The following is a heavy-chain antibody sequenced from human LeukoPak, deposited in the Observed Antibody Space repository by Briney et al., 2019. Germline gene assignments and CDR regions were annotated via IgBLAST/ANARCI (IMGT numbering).Heavy chain of an antibody. CDR3: TKGRSNHY. CDR1: GFTCSDFL. J-gene: IGHJ4*02. Sequence: GGSLRLSCAASGFTCSDFLMGWVRQAPGKGLEWVANINQDGSENYYVDSVKGRFTISRDNAKNSLYLQMNSLRAEDTAVYYCTKGRSNHYWGQGTLVTVST. CDR2: INQDGSEN. D-gene: IGHD4-11*01. V-gene: IGHV3-7*01.